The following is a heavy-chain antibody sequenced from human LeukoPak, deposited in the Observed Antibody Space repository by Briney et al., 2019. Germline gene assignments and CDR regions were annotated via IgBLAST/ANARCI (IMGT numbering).Heavy chain of an antibody. CDR3: VSYYYDSSGYVPFDY. CDR1: GGSISSSSYY. V-gene: IGHV4-39*01. CDR2: IYYSGST. D-gene: IGHD3-22*01. J-gene: IGHJ4*02. Sequence: SETLSLTCTVSGGSISSSSYYWGWIRQPPGKGLEWIGSIYYSGSTYHNPSLKSRVTISVDTSKNQFSLKLSSVTAADTAVYYCVSYYYDSSGYVPFDYWGQGTLVTVSS.